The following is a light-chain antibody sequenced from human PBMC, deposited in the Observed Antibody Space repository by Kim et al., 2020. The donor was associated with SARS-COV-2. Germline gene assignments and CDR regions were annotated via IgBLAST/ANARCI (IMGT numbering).Light chain of an antibody. V-gene: IGLV1-47*02. CDR3: AAWDASLSGWV. CDR2: SND. CDR1: SSNIGSNY. Sequence: ELTQPPSASGTPGQRVTISCSGSSSNIGSNYVYWYQQLPGTAPKLLIHSNDQRPSGVPDRFSGSKSGTSASLAISGLRSEDEADYYCAAWDASLSGWVFGGGTKLTVL. J-gene: IGLJ3*02.